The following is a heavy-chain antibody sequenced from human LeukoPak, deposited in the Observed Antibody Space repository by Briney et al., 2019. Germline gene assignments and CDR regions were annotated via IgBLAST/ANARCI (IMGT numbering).Heavy chain of an antibody. CDR1: GGSISSSNYY. V-gene: IGHV4-39*07. Sequence: SETLSLTCTVSGGSISSSNYYWGWIRQPPGKGLEWIGSMYYYSGSTYYNPSLKSRVTISLDTSKNQFSLKLSSVTAADTAVYFCARDFKGRLNYFMDVWGKGTTVTVSS. J-gene: IGHJ6*03. D-gene: IGHD3-10*01. CDR3: ARDFKGRLNYFMDV. CDR2: MYYYSGST.